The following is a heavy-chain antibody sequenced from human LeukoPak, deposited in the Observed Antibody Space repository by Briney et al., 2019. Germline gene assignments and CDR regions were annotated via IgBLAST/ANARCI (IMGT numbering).Heavy chain of an antibody. CDR1: GFTFSSYA. Sequence: GSLRLSCAASGFTFSSYAMHWVRQAPGKGLEWVAVISYDGNNKYYADSVKGRFTISRDNSKNTLYLQMNSLRAEDTAVFYCARDPGGISIFGVVSYWGQGTLVTVSS. D-gene: IGHD3-3*01. CDR2: ISYDGNNK. J-gene: IGHJ4*02. V-gene: IGHV3-30-3*01. CDR3: ARDPGGISIFGVVSY.